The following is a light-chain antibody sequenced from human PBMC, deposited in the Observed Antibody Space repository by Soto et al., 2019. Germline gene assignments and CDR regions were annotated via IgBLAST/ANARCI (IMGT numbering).Light chain of an antibody. CDR2: DAS. CDR1: QSVTSS. CDR3: QQAISFPIT. V-gene: IGKV3-11*01. Sequence: EIVLTQSPGTLSLSPGERATLSCRASQSVTSSLVWYQQKPGQAPRLLIYDASDRATGIPARFSGSGSGTDFTLTISSLQPEDFGTYYCQQAISFPITFGQGTRLEIK. J-gene: IGKJ5*01.